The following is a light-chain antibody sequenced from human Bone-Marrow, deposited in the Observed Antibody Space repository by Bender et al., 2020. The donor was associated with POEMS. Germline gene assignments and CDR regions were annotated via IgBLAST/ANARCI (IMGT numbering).Light chain of an antibody. Sequence: SYEVTQPPSVSVSPGQTASITCSGDDLGDKYVAWYQQKPGQSPVLVIYQDTKRPSGVPDRFSGSKSGTSASLAISGLRSEDEADYYCAAWDDSLSGPWVFGGGTKLTVL. CDR3: AAWDDSLSGPWV. CDR2: QDT. J-gene: IGLJ3*02. CDR1: DLGDKY. V-gene: IGLV3-1*01.